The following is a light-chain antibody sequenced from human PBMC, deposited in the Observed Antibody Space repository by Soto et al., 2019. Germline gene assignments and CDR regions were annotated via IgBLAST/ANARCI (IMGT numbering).Light chain of an antibody. Sequence: DIQMTQSPSTLSASVGDRVTITCRASQSISSWLAWYQHKPGKAPKLLIYDASSLESGVTSRFSGSGSGTEFTLTISSLQPDDFATYYCQQYNSYSSITFGQGTRLEIK. CDR1: QSISSW. CDR2: DAS. CDR3: QQYNSYSSIT. J-gene: IGKJ5*01. V-gene: IGKV1-5*01.